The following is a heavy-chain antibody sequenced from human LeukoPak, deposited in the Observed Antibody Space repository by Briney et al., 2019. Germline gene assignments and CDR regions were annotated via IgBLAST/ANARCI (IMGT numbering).Heavy chain of an antibody. Sequence: SETLSLTCTVSGGSISSRNYYWGWIRQPPGKGLEWIGSMSYSGNTHYNPSLKSRVTISVDTSKNQFSLKLSSMTATDTAVYHCARGTHYYDSGGYGYFDYWGQGTLVTVSS. V-gene: IGHV4-39*01. CDR1: GGSISSRNYY. CDR3: ARGTHYYDSGGYGYFDY. J-gene: IGHJ4*02. CDR2: MSYSGNT. D-gene: IGHD3-22*01.